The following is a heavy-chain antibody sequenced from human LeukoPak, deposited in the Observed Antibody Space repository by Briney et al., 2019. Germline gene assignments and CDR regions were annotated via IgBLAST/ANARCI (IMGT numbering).Heavy chain of an antibody. CDR1: GGSISSSSYY. CDR2: IYYSGST. CDR3: ARDRGGLFDY. D-gene: IGHD3-16*01. V-gene: IGHV4-39*07. Sequence: PSETLSLTCTVSGGSISSSSYYWGWIRQPPGKGLEWIGSIYYSGSTYYNPSLKSRVTISVDTSKNQFSLKLSSVTAADTAVYYCARDRGGLFDYWGQGTLVTVSS. J-gene: IGHJ4*02.